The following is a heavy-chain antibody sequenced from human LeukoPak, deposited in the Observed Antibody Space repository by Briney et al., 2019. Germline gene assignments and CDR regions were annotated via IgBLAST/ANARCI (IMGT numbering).Heavy chain of an antibody. V-gene: IGHV3-7*01. J-gene: IGHJ4*02. D-gene: IGHD2-15*01. CDR2: IKQDGSEK. CDR3: ARGGPGYSGYDSEYCSGGSCYPADY. CDR1: GFTFSNYW. Sequence: PGGSLRLSCTASGFTFSNYWMSWVRQAPGKGLEWVANIKQDGSEKYYVDSVKGRFTLSRDNAKNSLYLQMNSLRAEDTAVYYCARGGPGYSGYDSEYCSGGSCYPADYWGQGTLVTVSS.